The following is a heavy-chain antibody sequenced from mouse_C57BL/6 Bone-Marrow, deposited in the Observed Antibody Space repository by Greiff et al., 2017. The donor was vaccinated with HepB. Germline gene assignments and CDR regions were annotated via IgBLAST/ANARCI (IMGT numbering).Heavy chain of an antibody. D-gene: IGHD1-1*01. CDR2: ISGGGGNT. CDR3: ARNYYGSSWAY. J-gene: IGHJ3*01. V-gene: IGHV5-9*01. Sequence: EVKLVESGGGLVKPGGSLKLSCAASGFTFSSYTMSWVRQTPEKRLEWVATISGGGGNTYYPDSVKGRFTISRDNATNTLYLQMSSLRSEDTALYCCARNYYGSSWAYWGQGTLVTVSA. CDR1: GFTFSSYT.